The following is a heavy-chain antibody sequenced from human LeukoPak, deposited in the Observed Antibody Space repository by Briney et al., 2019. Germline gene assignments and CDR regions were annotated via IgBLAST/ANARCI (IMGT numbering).Heavy chain of an antibody. V-gene: IGHV4-59*01. CDR1: GGSISSYY. CDR3: AGEYSYSYYYMDV. J-gene: IGHJ6*03. Sequence: SETLSLTCTVSGGSISSYYWRWLRQPPGKGVEGIGYIYYSASTYYNPSLNSRVTISVDTSKTQFSLKLSSVTAAATAVYYCAGEYSYSYYYMDVWGKGTTVTISS. CDR2: IYYSAST. D-gene: IGHD5-18*01.